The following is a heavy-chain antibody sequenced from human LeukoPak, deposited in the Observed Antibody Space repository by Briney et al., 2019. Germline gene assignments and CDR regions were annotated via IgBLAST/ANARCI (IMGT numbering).Heavy chain of an antibody. Sequence: SETLSLTCAVYGGSFSGYYWSWIRQPPGKGLEWIGEINHSGSTNYNPSLKSRVTISVDTSKNQFSLELSSVTAADTAVYYCARGVSKGIAAAGESDYWGQGTLVTVSS. V-gene: IGHV4-34*01. CDR2: INHSGST. J-gene: IGHJ4*02. CDR1: GGSFSGYY. D-gene: IGHD6-13*01. CDR3: ARGVSKGIAAAGESDY.